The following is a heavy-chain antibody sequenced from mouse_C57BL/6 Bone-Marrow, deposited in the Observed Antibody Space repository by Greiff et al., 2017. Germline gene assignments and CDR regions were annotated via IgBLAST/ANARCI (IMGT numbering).Heavy chain of an antibody. Sequence: VQLQQPGAELVKPGASVKMSCTASGYTFTSYWITWVKQRPGQGLEWIGDIYPGSGSTNYNEKLKSKATLTVDTSSSTAYMQLSSLTAEDSAVYYCARRSTTQNWGQGTSVTVSS. CDR1: GYTFTSYW. CDR3: ARRSTTQN. J-gene: IGHJ4*01. D-gene: IGHD1-1*01. V-gene: IGHV1-55*01. CDR2: IYPGSGST.